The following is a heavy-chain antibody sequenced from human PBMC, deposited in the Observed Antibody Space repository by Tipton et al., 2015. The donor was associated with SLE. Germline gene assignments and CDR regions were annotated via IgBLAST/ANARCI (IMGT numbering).Heavy chain of an antibody. CDR3: ARANGVVGGQVPYWYFDL. CDR2: IHHSGST. D-gene: IGHD3-3*01. J-gene: IGHJ2*01. V-gene: IGHV4-59*01. Sequence: TLSLTCSVSGGSINNYYWSWIRQPPGKGLEWIGYIHHSGSTIYTPSLKSRVTISLDTSKNQFSLRLISVTAADTAVYYCARANGVVGGQVPYWYFDLWGRGTLVSVSP. CDR1: GGSINNYY.